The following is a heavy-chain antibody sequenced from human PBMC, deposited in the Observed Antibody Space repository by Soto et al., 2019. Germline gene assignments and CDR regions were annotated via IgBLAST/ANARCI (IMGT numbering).Heavy chain of an antibody. CDR1: GYTFTSYD. J-gene: IGHJ3*02. V-gene: IGHV1-8*01. D-gene: IGHD3-22*01. CDR3: AKYYYDRPFSRGASDI. CDR2: MNPNSGNT. Sequence: ASVKVSCKASGYTFTSYDINWVRQATGQGLEWMGWMNPNSGNTGYAQKFQGRVTMTRNTSISTAYMELSSLRSEDTAVYYCAKYYYDRPFSRGASDIWVLWTMVIVSS.